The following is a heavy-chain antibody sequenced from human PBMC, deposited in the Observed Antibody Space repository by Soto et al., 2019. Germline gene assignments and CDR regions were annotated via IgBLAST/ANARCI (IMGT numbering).Heavy chain of an antibody. V-gene: IGHV1-69*08. J-gene: IGHJ4*02. CDR3: ARDEQQLGHYFDY. Sequence: QVQLVQSGAEVKKPGSSVKVSCKASGGTFSSYTISWVRQAPGQGLEWMGRIIPILGIANYAQKFQGRVTITADKSTSTAYMELSSLRSEDTAVYYCARDEQQLGHYFDYWGQGTLVTVSS. D-gene: IGHD6-13*01. CDR2: IIPILGIA. CDR1: GGTFSSYT.